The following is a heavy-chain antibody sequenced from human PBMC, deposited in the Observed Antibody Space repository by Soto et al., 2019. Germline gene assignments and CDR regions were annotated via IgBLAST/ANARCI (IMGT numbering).Heavy chain of an antibody. J-gene: IGHJ5*02. V-gene: IGHV1-2*02. CDR2: INAHSGGT. Sequence: ASVKVSCKASGFSFTGYYIHWLRQAPGQGLEWMGWINAHSGGTEYAQKFQGRVTLTRDTSIATAYLTLTSLTSDDTAPYYCATDLTRQLAYWLDPWGQGTQVTVSS. CDR1: GFSFTGYY. CDR3: ATDLTRQLAYWLDP. D-gene: IGHD6-6*01.